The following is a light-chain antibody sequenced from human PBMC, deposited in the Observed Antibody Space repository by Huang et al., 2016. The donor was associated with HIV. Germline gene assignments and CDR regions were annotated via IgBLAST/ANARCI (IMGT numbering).Light chain of an antibody. CDR1: QTITTY. V-gene: IGKV1-39*01. Sequence: DIQMTQSPSSLSASVGDRVIMTCRASQTITTYLNWYQQRPGKAPKRLIYAASSLQSWVPSRFSGSGSGTDFTLTISSLQPEDFATYYCQQSYSSRLSFGGGTKVAIK. CDR2: AAS. CDR3: QQSYSSRLS. J-gene: IGKJ4*01.